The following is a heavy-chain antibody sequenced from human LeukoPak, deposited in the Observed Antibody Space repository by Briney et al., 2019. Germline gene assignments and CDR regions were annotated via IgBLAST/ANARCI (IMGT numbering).Heavy chain of an antibody. Sequence: PGGSLRFSCAASGFTFSSYGMHWVRQAPGKGLEWVAVISYDGSNKYYADSVKGRFTISRDNSKNTLYLQMNSLRAEDTAVYYCAKELPIAAMVPGGSDYWGQGTLVTVSS. CDR2: ISYDGSNK. CDR1: GFTFSSYG. CDR3: AKELPIAAMVPGGSDY. D-gene: IGHD3-10*01. V-gene: IGHV3-30*18. J-gene: IGHJ4*02.